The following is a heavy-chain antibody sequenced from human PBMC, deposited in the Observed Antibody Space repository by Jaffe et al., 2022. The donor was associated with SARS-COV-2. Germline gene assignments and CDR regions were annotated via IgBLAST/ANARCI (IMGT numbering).Heavy chain of an antibody. CDR1: GFTFSRYT. J-gene: IGHJ4*02. CDR3: VSRLAHHFDY. V-gene: IGHV3-23*01. D-gene: IGHD6-19*01. CDR2: ISDRGNGANT. Sequence: EVQLLESGGDLVQPGGSLRLSCAASGFTFSRYTMNWVRQAPGKGLDWVSTISDRGNGANTHYADSVKGRFTISRDDSESTLYLQMNSLRAEDTAVYYCVSRLAHHFDYWGQGALVTVSS.